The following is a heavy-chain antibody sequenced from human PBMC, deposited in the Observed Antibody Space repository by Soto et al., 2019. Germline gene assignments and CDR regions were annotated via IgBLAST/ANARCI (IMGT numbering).Heavy chain of an antibody. D-gene: IGHD3-9*01. CDR3: ARXELRPSDWIPAVFAI. CDR2: INRSSSSP. Sequence: PSVKVSRKARGYALTSYHINWVRQTPQQRLEWMGIINRSSSSPTYAQSFQGRVTMTRDTSTSTVYMELSSLRSEDTAMYYCARXELRPSDWIPAVFAIWGQGTMVTVSS. CDR1: GYALTSYH. V-gene: IGHV1-46*01. J-gene: IGHJ3*02.